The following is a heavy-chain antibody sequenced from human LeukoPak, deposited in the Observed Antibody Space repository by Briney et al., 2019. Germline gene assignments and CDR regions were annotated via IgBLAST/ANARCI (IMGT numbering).Heavy chain of an antibody. V-gene: IGHV1-2*02. D-gene: IGHD2-15*01. J-gene: IGHJ4*02. CDR1: GYTFTGYY. Sequence: ASVKVSCKASGYTFTGYYMHWVRQAPGQGLEWMGWINPNSGGTNYAQKFQGRVTMTRDTSISTAYMELRSLRSDDTAVYYCARDVGYCSGGSCPTFDYWGQGTLVTVSS. CDR2: INPNSGGT. CDR3: ARDVGYCSGGSCPTFDY.